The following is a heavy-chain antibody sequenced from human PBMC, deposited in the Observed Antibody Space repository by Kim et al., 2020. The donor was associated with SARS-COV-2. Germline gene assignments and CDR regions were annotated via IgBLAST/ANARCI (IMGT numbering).Heavy chain of an antibody. CDR3: ARAAGYSYGH. D-gene: IGHD5-18*01. J-gene: IGHJ4*02. CDR1: GFTFSDHY. CDR2: TRNKANSYTT. Sequence: GGSLRLSCAASGFTFSDHYMDWVRQAPGKGLEWVGRTRNKANSYTTEYAASVKGRFTISRDDSKNSLYLQMNSLKTEDTAVYYCARAAGYSYGHWGQGTLVTVSS. V-gene: IGHV3-72*01.